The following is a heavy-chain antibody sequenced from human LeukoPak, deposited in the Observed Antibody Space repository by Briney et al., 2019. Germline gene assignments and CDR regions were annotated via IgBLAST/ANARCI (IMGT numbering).Heavy chain of an antibody. CDR2: ISYDGSNK. CDR3: ARDPGYYYGSGRNWFDP. CDR1: GFTFSSYA. J-gene: IGHJ5*02. Sequence: GGSPRLSCAASGFTFSSYAMHWVRQAPGKGLEWVAVISYDGSNKYYADSVKGRFTISRDNSKNTLYLQMNSLRAEDTAVYYCARDPGYYYGSGRNWFDPWGQGTLVTVSS. D-gene: IGHD3-10*01. V-gene: IGHV3-30*04.